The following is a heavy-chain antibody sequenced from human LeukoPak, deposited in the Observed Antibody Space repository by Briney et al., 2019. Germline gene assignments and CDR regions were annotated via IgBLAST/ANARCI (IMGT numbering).Heavy chain of an antibody. V-gene: IGHV3-21*01. CDR3: ARLVEEGMATIRY. D-gene: IGHD5-24*01. CDR2: ISSSSSYI. Sequence: GGSLRLSCAASGFTFSIYSMNWVRQAPGKGLEWVSSISSSSSYIYYADSVKGGFTISRDNAKNALYLQMNSLRAEDTAVYYCARLVEEGMATIRYWGQGTLVSVSS. J-gene: IGHJ4*02. CDR1: GFTFSIYS.